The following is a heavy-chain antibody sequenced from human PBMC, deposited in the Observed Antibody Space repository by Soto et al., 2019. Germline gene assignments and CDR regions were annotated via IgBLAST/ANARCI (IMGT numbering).Heavy chain of an antibody. CDR3: ARVRGAAADYFDF. D-gene: IGHD6-13*01. CDR1: GFTFSDYY. J-gene: IGHJ4*02. Sequence: QVQLVESGGGLVKPGGSLRLSCAVSGFTFSDYYMTWIRQAPGKGLEWVSYISSSTSHTNYEDSVKGRFTISRDNAKNSLFLQMNSLRAEDTAVYYCARVRGAAADYFDFWGQGTLVTVSS. V-gene: IGHV3-11*05. CDR2: ISSSTSHT.